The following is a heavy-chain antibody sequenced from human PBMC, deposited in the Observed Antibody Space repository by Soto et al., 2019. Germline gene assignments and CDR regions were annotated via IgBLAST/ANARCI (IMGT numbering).Heavy chain of an antibody. V-gene: IGHV3-23*01. CDR2: VSGSGGST. CDR1: GFTFSSYA. CDR3: AEICGRGSSSSYIDY. D-gene: IGHD6-13*01. Sequence: GGSLRLSCAASGFTFSSYAMSWVRPAQGKGLEWVSAVSGSGGSTYYADSVKGLFTISRENSKNTLYLQMTSLRAEATALYYCAEICGRGSSSSYIDYWGQGTLVTVSS. J-gene: IGHJ4*02.